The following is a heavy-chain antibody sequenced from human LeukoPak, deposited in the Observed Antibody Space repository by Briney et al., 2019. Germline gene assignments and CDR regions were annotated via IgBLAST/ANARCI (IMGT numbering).Heavy chain of an antibody. CDR1: GYYISDGFY. V-gene: IGHV4-38-2*02. J-gene: IGHJ6*03. Sequence: SETLSLTCTVSGYYISDGFYWDWIRQPPGKGLEWIGSVYYSGSTNYNPSLKSRVTISVDTSKNQFSLKLSSVIAADTAVYYCARWTHYSSSSRGYMDVWGKGTTVTVSS. D-gene: IGHD6-6*01. CDR3: ARWTHYSSSSRGYMDV. CDR2: VYYSGST.